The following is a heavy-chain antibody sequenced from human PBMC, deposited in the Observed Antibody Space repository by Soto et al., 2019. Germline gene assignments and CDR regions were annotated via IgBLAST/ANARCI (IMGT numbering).Heavy chain of an antibody. J-gene: IGHJ4*02. CDR2: INHSGST. CDR1: GGSFSGYY. CDR3: ARRESIIATPFDY. D-gene: IGHD2-21*01. Sequence: SETLSLTCAVYGGSFSGYYWSWIRQPPGKGLEWIGEINHSGSTNYNPSLKSRVTISVDTSKNQFSLKLSSVTAADTAVYYCARRESIIATPFDYWGQGTLVTVSS. V-gene: IGHV4-34*01.